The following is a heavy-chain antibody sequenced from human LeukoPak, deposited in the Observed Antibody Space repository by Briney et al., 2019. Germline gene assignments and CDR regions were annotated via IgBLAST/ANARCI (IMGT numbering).Heavy chain of an antibody. D-gene: IGHD3-3*01. J-gene: IGHJ6*03. CDR2: LSVSGGST. Sequence: GGSLRLSCAASGFTFSSYAMSWVPQAPGKGLEWVSALSVSGGSTYYADSVKGRFTISRDNSKNTLYLQMNSLRAEDTAVYYCAKDLVRITIFGVVSAPGYYMDVWGKGTTVTVSS. CDR1: GFTFSSYA. V-gene: IGHV3-23*01. CDR3: AKDLVRITIFGVVSAPGYYMDV.